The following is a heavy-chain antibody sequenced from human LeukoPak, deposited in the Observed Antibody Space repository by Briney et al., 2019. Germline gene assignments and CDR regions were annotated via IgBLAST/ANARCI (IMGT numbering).Heavy chain of an antibody. CDR2: LTGSGDST. J-gene: IGHJ4*02. V-gene: IGHV3-23*01. CDR1: GVTFSAYA. Sequence: AGGGLRLSCAASGVTFSAYAMNWVRQAPAKGLQWVAGLTGSGDSTYYADSVRGRFTISRENSKNKLYLQMNSLTAEDTAIYYCAKDLPDRIRKFDYWGQGTLVTVSS. CDR3: AKDLPDRIRKFDY. D-gene: IGHD3-3*02.